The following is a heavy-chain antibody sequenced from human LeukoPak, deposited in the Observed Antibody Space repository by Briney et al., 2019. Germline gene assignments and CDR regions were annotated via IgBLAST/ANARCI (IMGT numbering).Heavy chain of an antibody. CDR1: GFTFDDYV. CDR3: ARDPSSGWYLKGWFDP. J-gene: IGHJ5*02. Sequence: GGFLRLSCTASGFTFDDYVMSWVRQAPGKGLEWVSSISSSSNYIYYADSVKGRFTISRDNAKNSLYLQMNSLRAEDMAVYYCARDPSSGWYLKGWFDPWGQGTLVTVSS. CDR2: ISSSSNYI. D-gene: IGHD6-19*01. V-gene: IGHV3-21*01.